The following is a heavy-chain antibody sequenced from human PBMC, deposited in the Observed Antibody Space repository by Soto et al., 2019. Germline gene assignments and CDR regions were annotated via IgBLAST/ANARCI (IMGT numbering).Heavy chain of an antibody. CDR1: GFTFGTYS. J-gene: IGHJ4*02. V-gene: IGHV3-64D*08. CDR2: ISNNGDST. D-gene: IGHD6-13*01. CDR3: ARDGARIAAAGTELWDY. Sequence: GGSLRLSCSASGFTFGTYSMHWVRQTPGKRLEYVSGISNNGDSTYYVDSVKGRFTISRDNSKNTLYLQMRSLRSDDTAVYYCARDGARIAAAGTELWDYWGQGTLVTVSS.